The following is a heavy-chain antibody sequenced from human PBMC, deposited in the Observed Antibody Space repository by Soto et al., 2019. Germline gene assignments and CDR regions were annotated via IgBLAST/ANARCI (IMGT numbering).Heavy chain of an antibody. CDR1: GFTFSSYA. V-gene: IGHV3-23*01. CDR2: ISGSGGGT. CDR3: AREYVGNGKFDY. J-gene: IGHJ4*02. Sequence: GGSLRLSCAASGFTFSSYAMSWVRQAPGKGLEWVSTISGSGGGTYYADSMKGRFTISRDNSKNTLYLQMYSLRVKDTAVYYCAREYVGNGKFDYWGQGTLVTVSS. D-gene: IGHD3-16*01.